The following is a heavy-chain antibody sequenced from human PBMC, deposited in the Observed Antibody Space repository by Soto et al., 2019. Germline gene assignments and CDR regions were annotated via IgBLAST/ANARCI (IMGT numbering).Heavy chain of an antibody. CDR1: GYTFTGYY. Sequence: ASVKVSCKASGYTFTGYYMHWVRQAPGQGLEWMGWINPNSGGTNYAQKFQGRVTMTRDTSISTAYMELSRLRLEDTATYFCARATMLQSYNWLDPWGQGTLVTVSS. CDR2: INPNSGGT. CDR3: ARATMLQSYNWLDP. D-gene: IGHD1-1*01. J-gene: IGHJ5*02. V-gene: IGHV1-2*02.